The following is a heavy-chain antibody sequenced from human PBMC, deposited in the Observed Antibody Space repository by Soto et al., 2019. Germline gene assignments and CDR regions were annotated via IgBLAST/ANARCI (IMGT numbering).Heavy chain of an antibody. Sequence: GASVKVSWKVSGYTLTELSMHWVRQAPGKGLEWMGGFDPEDGETIYAQKFQGRVTMTEDTSTDTAYMELSSLRSEDTAVYYCATETRWGLAHRDAFDIWGQGTMVTVSS. D-gene: IGHD1-26*01. V-gene: IGHV1-24*01. CDR3: ATETRWGLAHRDAFDI. J-gene: IGHJ3*02. CDR1: GYTLTELS. CDR2: FDPEDGET.